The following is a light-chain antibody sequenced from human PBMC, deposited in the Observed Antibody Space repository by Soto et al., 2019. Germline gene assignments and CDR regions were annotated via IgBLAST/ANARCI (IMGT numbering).Light chain of an antibody. CDR3: QHSSRSLYS. V-gene: IGKV3-20*01. J-gene: IGKJ2*03. CDR1: QSISSRY. Sequence: ENVLTQSPGTLSLSPGERATLSCRASQSISSRYLAWYQQKPRQAPRLLIYGASSRATGIPDRFSGSAAGTDFPPTSSILYPEYVAEYYWQHSSRSLYSFGQGTKVEIK. CDR2: GAS.